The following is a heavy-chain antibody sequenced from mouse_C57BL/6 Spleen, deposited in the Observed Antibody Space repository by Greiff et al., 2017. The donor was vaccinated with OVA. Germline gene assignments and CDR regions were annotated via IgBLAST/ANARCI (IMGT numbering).Heavy chain of an antibody. J-gene: IGHJ1*03. CDR1: GFSLTSYG. CDR3: ARRGVTTVVDWYFDV. D-gene: IGHD1-1*01. CDR2: IWSGGST. V-gene: IGHV2-2*01. Sequence: QVHVKQSGPGLVQPSQSLSITCTVSGFSLTSYGVHWVRQSPGKGLEWLGVIWSGGSTDYNAAFISRLSISKDTSKSQVFFNLNSLQADDTAIYYCARRGVTTVVDWYFDVWGTGTTVTVSS.